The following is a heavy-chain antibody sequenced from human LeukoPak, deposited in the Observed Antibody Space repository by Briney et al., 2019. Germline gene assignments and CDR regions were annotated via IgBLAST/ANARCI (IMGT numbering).Heavy chain of an antibody. Sequence: GGSVRLSCVASGFDVNDNFMIWVRQAPGQGLEWISIIYASGGAYHAESVKGRFSAFRDTSMNTYFLQMNNLRAGDTAMYYCVRRHDYWGQGTLVTVPS. CDR2: IYASGGA. J-gene: IGHJ4*02. V-gene: IGHV3-53*01. CDR3: VRRHDY. CDR1: GFDVNDNF.